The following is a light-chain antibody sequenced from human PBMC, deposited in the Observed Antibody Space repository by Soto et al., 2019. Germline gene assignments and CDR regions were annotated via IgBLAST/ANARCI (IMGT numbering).Light chain of an antibody. J-gene: IGKJ1*01. V-gene: IGKV1-5*01. CDR3: QQYNTFWT. Sequence: QTTQSSSTLSAALRASPTITCRASQSISRWLAWYQQKPGKDPKLLIYDVSNLQSGVQSRFRGGGSGTEFTLTISSLQPDDVATYYYQQYNTFWTLGQGIKLDIK. CDR2: DVS. CDR1: QSISRW.